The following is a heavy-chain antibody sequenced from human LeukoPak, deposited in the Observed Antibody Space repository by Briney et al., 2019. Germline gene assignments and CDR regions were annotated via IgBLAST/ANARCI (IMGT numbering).Heavy chain of an antibody. V-gene: IGHV3-7*01. J-gene: IGHJ4*02. CDR3: ARGSWPFDY. CDR1: GFTFSSSW. D-gene: IGHD6-25*01. CDR2: IKQDGSEK. Sequence: GGSLRLSCAASGFTFSSSWMGWVRQAPGQGLEWVANIKQDGSEKYYVDSVKGRFSISRDNAKNSLYLQTNSLRAEDTAVYYCARGSWPFDYWGQGTLVTVSS.